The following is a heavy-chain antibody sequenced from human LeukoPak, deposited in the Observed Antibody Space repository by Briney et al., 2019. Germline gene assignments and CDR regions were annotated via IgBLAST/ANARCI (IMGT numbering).Heavy chain of an antibody. CDR1: GGTFSSYA. V-gene: IGHV1-69*01. CDR3: AGRGSNPIVVYDY. CDR2: IIPIFGTA. Sequence: SVKVSCKASGGTFSSYAISWVRQARGQGREWMGGIIPIFGTANYAHKFQGRVTITADEATSKAYLELRSLRSEDTAVYYCAGRGSNPIVVYDYWGQGTLVTVSS. J-gene: IGHJ4*02. D-gene: IGHD1-26*01.